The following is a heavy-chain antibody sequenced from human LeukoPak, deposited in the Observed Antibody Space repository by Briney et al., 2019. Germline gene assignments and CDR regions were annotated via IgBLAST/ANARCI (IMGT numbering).Heavy chain of an antibody. Sequence: ASVKVSCKASGYTFTSYDINWVRQATGQGLEWMGWMNPNSGNTGYAQKFQGRVTITRNTSITTAFMELSSLTSEDTAVYYCARGRCSSTSCYGRSDYWGQGTLVTVSS. CDR2: MNPNSGNT. D-gene: IGHD2-2*01. V-gene: IGHV1-8*03. CDR1: GYTFTSYD. CDR3: ARGRCSSTSCYGRSDY. J-gene: IGHJ4*02.